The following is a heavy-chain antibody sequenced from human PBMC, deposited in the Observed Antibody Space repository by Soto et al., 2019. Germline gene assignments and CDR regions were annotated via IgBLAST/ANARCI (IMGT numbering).Heavy chain of an antibody. Sequence: VQSGAEVKKPGASVKVSCKASGYTFTSYGISWVRQAPGQGLEWMGWISAYNGNTNYAQKLQGRVTMTTDTSTSTANMELRSLRSDDTAVYYCARYYDILTGYYNPHDYWGQGTLVTVSS. CDR3: ARYYDILTGYYNPHDY. CDR2: ISAYNGNT. D-gene: IGHD3-9*01. V-gene: IGHV1-18*01. CDR1: GYTFTSYG. J-gene: IGHJ4*02.